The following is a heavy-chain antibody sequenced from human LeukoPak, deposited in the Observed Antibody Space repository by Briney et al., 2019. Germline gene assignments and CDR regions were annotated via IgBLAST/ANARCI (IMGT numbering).Heavy chain of an antibody. CDR3: ARDLTSIAVALFDY. J-gene: IGHJ4*02. CDR2: ISSNGGST. V-gene: IGHV3-64D*06. Sequence: GGSLRLSCSASGFTFSSYAMHWVRQAPGKGLEYVSAISSNGGSTYYADSVKGRFTISRDNSKNTLYLQMSSLRAEDTAVYYCARDLTSIAVALFDYWGQGTLVTVSS. D-gene: IGHD6-19*01. CDR1: GFTFSSYA.